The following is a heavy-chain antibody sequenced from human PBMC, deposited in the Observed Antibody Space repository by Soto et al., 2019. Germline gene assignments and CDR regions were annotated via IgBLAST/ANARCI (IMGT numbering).Heavy chain of an antibody. D-gene: IGHD3-9*01. CDR3: ARVLPLRYFDWSDHFYGMDV. CDR2: IWYDGSYK. CDR1: GFTFSNYG. Sequence: QVQLVESGGGVVQPGRSLRLSCAASGFTFSNYGMHWVRQAPGKGLEWVAVIWYDGSYKYYADSVKGRFTISRDNSKNTLYLQMNSLRAEDTAVYYCARVLPLRYFDWSDHFYGMDVWGQGTTVTVSS. J-gene: IGHJ6*02. V-gene: IGHV3-33*01.